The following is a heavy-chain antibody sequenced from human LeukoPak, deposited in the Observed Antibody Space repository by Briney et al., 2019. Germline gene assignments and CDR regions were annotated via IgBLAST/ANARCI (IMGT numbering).Heavy chain of an antibody. Sequence: GGSLRLSCAASGFTFSSYAMSWVRQAPGKGLEWVSAISGSGGSTYYADSVKGRFTISRDNSKNTLYLQMNSLRAEDTAVYYCARGGLYSSSGQSDYWGQGTLVTVSS. D-gene: IGHD6-6*01. V-gene: IGHV3-23*01. CDR1: GFTFSSYA. CDR2: ISGSGGST. CDR3: ARGGLYSSSGQSDY. J-gene: IGHJ4*02.